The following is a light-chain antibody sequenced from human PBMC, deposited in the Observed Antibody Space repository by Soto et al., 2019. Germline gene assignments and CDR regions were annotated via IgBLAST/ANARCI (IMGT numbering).Light chain of an antibody. V-gene: IGLV2-14*03. Sequence: ALTQPASVSGSPGQSITVSCTGTSSDIGGSNYVSWYQRHPGKAPRLIIYDVNNRPSGVSARFSGSKSGNTASLTISGLQAEDEADYYCTSYTRSPLYVFGTGTKVTVL. J-gene: IGLJ1*01. CDR3: TSYTRSPLYV. CDR2: DVN. CDR1: SSDIGGSNY.